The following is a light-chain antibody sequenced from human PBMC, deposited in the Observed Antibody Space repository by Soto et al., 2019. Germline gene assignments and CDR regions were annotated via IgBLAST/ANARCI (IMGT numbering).Light chain of an antibody. Sequence: DIQMTQSPSTLSASVGDRVTITCRASQSISSWLACYQQKPGKAPKLLIYDASSLESGVPSRFSGSGSGTEFTITCSSLRPDDVATYLCQQYNSYWTFGQGTQVEIK. CDR2: DAS. J-gene: IGKJ1*01. CDR3: QQYNSYWT. CDR1: QSISSW. V-gene: IGKV1-5*01.